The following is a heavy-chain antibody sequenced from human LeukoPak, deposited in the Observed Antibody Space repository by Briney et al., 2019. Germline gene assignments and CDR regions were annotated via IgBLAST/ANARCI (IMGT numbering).Heavy chain of an antibody. CDR2: IYYSGST. Sequence: SETLSLTCTVSGGSISSSSYYWGWIRQPPGKGLEWIGSIYYSGSTYYNPSLKSRVTISVDTSKNQFSLKLSSVTAADTAVYYCARGGIYCSSTSCYRGAFDYWGQGTLVTVSS. D-gene: IGHD2-2*01. CDR3: ARGGIYCSSTSCYRGAFDY. CDR1: GGSISSSSYY. V-gene: IGHV4-39*01. J-gene: IGHJ4*02.